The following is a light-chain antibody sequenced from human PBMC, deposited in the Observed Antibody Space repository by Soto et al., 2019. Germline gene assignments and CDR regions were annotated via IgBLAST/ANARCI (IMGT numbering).Light chain of an antibody. CDR2: DVT. CDR1: SSDVGGYIY. J-gene: IGLJ1*01. Sequence: QSVLTQPASVSGSPGQSITISCTGTSSDVGGYIYVSWYQQHPGKAPKLMIYDVTSRPSGVSYRFSGSKSGNTASLTISGLQADDEADYYCSSYTTSSSYVFGTGTKVTV. V-gene: IGLV2-14*01. CDR3: SSYTTSSSYV.